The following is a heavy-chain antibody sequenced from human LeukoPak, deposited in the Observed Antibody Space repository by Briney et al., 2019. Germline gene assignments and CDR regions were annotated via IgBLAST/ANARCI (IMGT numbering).Heavy chain of an antibody. CDR2: ISSSSSYI. Sequence: GGSLRLSCAASGFTFSSYSMNWVRQAPGKGLEWVSSISSSSSYIYYADSVKGRFTISRDNAKNSLYLQMNSLRAEDTAVYYCARVVGYCSSTSCYNRLDYWGQGTLVTVSS. J-gene: IGHJ4*02. CDR3: ARVVGYCSSTSCYNRLDY. V-gene: IGHV3-21*01. D-gene: IGHD2-2*02. CDR1: GFTFSSYS.